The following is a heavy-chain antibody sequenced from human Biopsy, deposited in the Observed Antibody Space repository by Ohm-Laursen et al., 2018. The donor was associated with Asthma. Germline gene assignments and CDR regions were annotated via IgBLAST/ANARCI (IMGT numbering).Heavy chain of an antibody. CDR1: GFTFSSYG. D-gene: IGHD1-20*01. CDR3: AKGRYKWNDGYYGLDV. V-gene: IGHV3-30*18. Sequence: SLRLSCSASGFTFSSYGMHWVRQAPGKGLEWVAVISYDGSKKEYGDSVKGRFTISRDNSKDTVYLQMNSLRAEDTAVYYCAKGRYKWNDGYYGLDVWGQGTTVTVS. J-gene: IGHJ6*02. CDR2: ISYDGSKK.